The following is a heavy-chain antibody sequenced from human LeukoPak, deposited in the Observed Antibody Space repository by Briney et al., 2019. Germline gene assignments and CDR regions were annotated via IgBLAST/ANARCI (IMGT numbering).Heavy chain of an antibody. V-gene: IGHV3-30-3*01. CDR2: ISYDGTNK. CDR3: AREEGSDYYYYAMDV. Sequence: GRSLRLSCAASGFTFSSYAMHWVRQAPGKGLEWVAVISYDGTNKYYADSVKGRFTISRDNSKNTLYLQMNSLRAEDTAVYYCAREEGSDYYYYAMDVWGQGTTVTVSS. CDR1: GFTFSSYA. J-gene: IGHJ6*02.